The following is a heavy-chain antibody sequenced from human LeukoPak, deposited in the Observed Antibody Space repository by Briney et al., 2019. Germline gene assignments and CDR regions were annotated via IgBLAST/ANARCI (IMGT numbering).Heavy chain of an antibody. Sequence: GESLEISCKGSGYHFTSYWIGWVRPVPGKGLEWMGIIYPADSDTRYSPSFRGQVTISADKSITTAYLHWSSLKASDTAMYYCARRVGRGHFDYWGQGTLVTVSS. V-gene: IGHV5-51*01. CDR2: IYPADSDT. D-gene: IGHD2-15*01. CDR3: ARRVGRGHFDY. CDR1: GYHFTSYW. J-gene: IGHJ4*02.